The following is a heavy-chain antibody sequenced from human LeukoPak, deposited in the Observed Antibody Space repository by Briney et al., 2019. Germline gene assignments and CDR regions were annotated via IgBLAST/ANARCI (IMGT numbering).Heavy chain of an antibody. D-gene: IGHD3-22*01. Sequence: GGSLRLSCAASGFTVSSNYMSWVRQAPGKGLEWVSVIYSGGSTYYADSVKGRFTISRDNSKNTLYLQMNSLRAEDTAVYYCARVGYYYDSSGDLLDYWGQGTLVTVSS. CDR2: IYSGGST. CDR3: ARVGYYYDSSGDLLDY. CDR1: GFTVSSNY. J-gene: IGHJ4*02. V-gene: IGHV3-66*01.